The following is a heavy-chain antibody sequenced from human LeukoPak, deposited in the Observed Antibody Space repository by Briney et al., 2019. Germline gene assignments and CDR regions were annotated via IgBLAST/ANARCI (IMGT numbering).Heavy chain of an antibody. CDR3: AKDTLRYSNFDY. CDR1: GFTFSSYG. CDR2: IRYDGRNE. Sequence: GGSLRLSCAASGFTFSSYGMHWVRQAPGKGLEWVAFIRYDGRNEYYADSVKGRFTISRDNSKNTLYLQMNSLRAEGTAVYYCAKDTLRYSNFDYWGQGTLVTVSS. J-gene: IGHJ4*02. V-gene: IGHV3-30*02. D-gene: IGHD4-11*01.